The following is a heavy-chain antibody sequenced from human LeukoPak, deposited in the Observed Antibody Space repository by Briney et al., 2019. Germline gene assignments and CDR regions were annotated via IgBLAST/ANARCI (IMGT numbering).Heavy chain of an antibody. J-gene: IGHJ3*02. V-gene: IGHV3-7*01. D-gene: IGHD2/OR15-2a*01. Sequence: GRSLRPSCVASGFTFRNYGIHWVRQAPGKGLEWVANIKQGGSEKYYVDSVKGRFTISRDNAKNSLYLHMNSLRAEDTAVYFCARDIGPYNSTTYYDAFDIWGQGTMVTVSS. CDR3: ARDIGPYNSTTYYDAFDI. CDR2: IKQGGSEK. CDR1: GFTFRNYG.